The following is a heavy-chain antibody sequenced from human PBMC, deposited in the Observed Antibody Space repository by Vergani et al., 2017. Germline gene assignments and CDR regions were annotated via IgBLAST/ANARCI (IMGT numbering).Heavy chain of an antibody. V-gene: IGHV5-51*01. Sequence: EVQLVQSGPEVKKPGESLKISCQGAGFKFSNYWIAWVRQMPGKGLEWMGIIYPGDSDARYSPSFQGQVTISADKSISTAYLHWTSLKTSDSATYYCARXLAGSSWWHGLDVWGQGTTVTVSS. CDR2: IYPGDSDA. CDR3: ARXLAGSSWWHGLDV. J-gene: IGHJ6*02. D-gene: IGHD6-13*01. CDR1: GFKFSNYW.